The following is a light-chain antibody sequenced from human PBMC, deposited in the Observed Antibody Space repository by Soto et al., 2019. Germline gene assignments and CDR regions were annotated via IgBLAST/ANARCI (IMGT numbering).Light chain of an antibody. CDR1: SSDVGSYDL. CDR2: EGS. CDR3: CSYAGSSTGV. J-gene: IGLJ3*02. V-gene: IGLV2-23*01. Sequence: QSVLTQPASVSGSPGQSITISCTGTSSDVGSYDLVSWYQQHPDKVPKLIIYEGSKRPSGVSNRFSASKSGNTASLTISGLQAEDEADYYCCSYAGSSTGVFGGGTKLTVL.